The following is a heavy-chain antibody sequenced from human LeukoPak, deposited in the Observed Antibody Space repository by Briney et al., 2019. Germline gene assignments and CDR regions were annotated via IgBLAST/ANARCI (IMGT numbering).Heavy chain of an antibody. Sequence: GGSLRLSCAASGFTFSGSAMHWVRQASGKGLEWVGRIRSKANSYATAYAASVKGRFTISRDDSKNTAYLQMNSLKTEDTAVYYCTRHPAAAAGAYYYYMDVWGKGTTVTVSS. V-gene: IGHV3-73*01. CDR3: TRHPAAAAGAYYYYMDV. J-gene: IGHJ6*03. CDR1: GFTFSGSA. D-gene: IGHD6-13*01. CDR2: IRSKANSYAT.